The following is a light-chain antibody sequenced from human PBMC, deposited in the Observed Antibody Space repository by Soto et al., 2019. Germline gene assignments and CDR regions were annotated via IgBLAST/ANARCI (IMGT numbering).Light chain of an antibody. CDR2: WAS. CDR3: QTYYRVPLT. Sequence: DVVMTQSPDSLALSLGERATINCKSSQRLLSSSDNRNYLAWFQQKVGQPPKLLIRWASTRESGVPDRFSASGSATDFTLTINRLQAEDVAVYYCQTYYRVPLTFGGGTKVELK. J-gene: IGKJ4*01. CDR1: QRLLSSSDNRNY. V-gene: IGKV4-1*01.